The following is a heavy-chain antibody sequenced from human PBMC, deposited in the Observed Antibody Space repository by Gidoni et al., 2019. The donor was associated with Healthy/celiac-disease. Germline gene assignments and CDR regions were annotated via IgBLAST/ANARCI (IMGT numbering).Heavy chain of an antibody. J-gene: IGHJ4*02. Sequence: EVQLVESGGVVVQPGGSVSLSCAASGYTFDDYAMHLVRQAPGKGLEWVSLISWDGGSTYYAGSVKCRFTISRDNSKISLYQQMNSLRAEDTALYYCAKIDYGDSHFDYWGQGTLVTVSS. CDR1: GYTFDDYA. CDR3: AKIDYGDSHFDY. D-gene: IGHD4-17*01. V-gene: IGHV3-43D*03. CDR2: ISWDGGST.